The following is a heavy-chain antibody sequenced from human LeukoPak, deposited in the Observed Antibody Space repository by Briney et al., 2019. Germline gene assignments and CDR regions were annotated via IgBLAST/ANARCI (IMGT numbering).Heavy chain of an antibody. D-gene: IGHD6-13*01. CDR3: ARDCLMAAAGSYFAY. Sequence: ASVKVSCKASGYTFTSYYMHWVRQAPGQGLEWMGIINPSGGSTSYAQKFQGRVTMTRDTSTSTVYMELSSLRSADTAVYYCARDCLMAAAGSYFAYWGQGPLVPVPS. CDR2: INPSGGST. V-gene: IGHV1-46*01. J-gene: IGHJ4*02. CDR1: GYTFTSYY.